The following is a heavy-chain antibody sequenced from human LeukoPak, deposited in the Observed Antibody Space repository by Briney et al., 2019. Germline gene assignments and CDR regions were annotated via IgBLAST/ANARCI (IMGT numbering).Heavy chain of an antibody. D-gene: IGHD3-16*01. Sequence: SETLSLTCTVSGGSINNYYWSWIRQPPGKGLEWIAYVYETGDRGCNPSLKSRVTISVDTSKNQFSLKLNSVTAADTAVYYCARHPLRGGFDHWGLGTLVAVSS. CDR3: ARHPLRGGFDH. CDR2: VYETGDR. J-gene: IGHJ4*02. V-gene: IGHV4-59*08. CDR1: GGSINNYY.